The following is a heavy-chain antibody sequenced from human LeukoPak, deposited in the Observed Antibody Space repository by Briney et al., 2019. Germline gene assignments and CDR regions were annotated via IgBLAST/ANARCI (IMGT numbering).Heavy chain of an antibody. CDR1: GFTFTGYA. V-gene: IGHV3-23*01. D-gene: IGHD5-24*01. CDR2: ISGSGGGT. CDR3: AKGRRDGYNYDY. J-gene: IGHJ4*02. Sequence: GGSLRLSCAASGFTFTGYAMTWVRQAPRKGLEWVSAISGSGGGTYYADSVKGRFTISRDNSKNTLYLQMNSLRAEDTAVYYCAKGRRDGYNYDYWGQGTPVTVSS.